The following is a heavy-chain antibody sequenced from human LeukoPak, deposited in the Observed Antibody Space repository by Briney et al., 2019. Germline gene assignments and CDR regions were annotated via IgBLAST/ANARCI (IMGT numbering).Heavy chain of an antibody. CDR2: ISGSGAST. CDR1: GLTFSSYA. Sequence: PGGSLRLSCAASGLTFSSYAMSWVRQAPGKGLEWVSGISGSGASTYYADSVRGRFTISRDNSKNTLYLQMNSLRAEDTAVYYCANDGSGRRSFDPWGQGTLVTVSS. J-gene: IGHJ5*02. D-gene: IGHD3-10*01. CDR3: ANDGSGRRSFDP. V-gene: IGHV3-23*01.